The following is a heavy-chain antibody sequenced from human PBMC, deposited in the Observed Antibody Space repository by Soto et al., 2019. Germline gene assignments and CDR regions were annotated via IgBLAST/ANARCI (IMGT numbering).Heavy chain of an antibody. CDR3: ARVEAGGRPGDEVDY. J-gene: IGHJ4*02. CDR2: ISSSSSYI. Sequence: GGSLRLSCAASGFTFSSYSMNWVRQAPGKGLEWVSSISSSSSYIYYADSVKGRFTISRDNAKNSLYLQMNSLRAEDTAVYYCARVEAGGRPGDEVDYWGQGTLVTVSS. V-gene: IGHV3-21*01. CDR1: GFTFSSYS. D-gene: IGHD6-19*01.